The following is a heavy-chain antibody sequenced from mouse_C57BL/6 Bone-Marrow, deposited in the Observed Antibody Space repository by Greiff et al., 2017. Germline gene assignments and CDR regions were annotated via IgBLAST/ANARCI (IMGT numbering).Heavy chain of an antibody. V-gene: IGHV1-19*01. CDR2: INPYNGGT. Sequence: VQLQQSGPVLVKPGASVKMSCKASGYTFTDYYMNWVKQSHGKSLEWIGVINPYNGGTSYNQKFKGKATLTVDKSSSTAYMELNSLTSEYSAVYYCALLYDYDGYWYFDVWGTGTTVTVSS. D-gene: IGHD2-4*01. CDR3: ALLYDYDGYWYFDV. CDR1: GYTFTDYY. J-gene: IGHJ1*03.